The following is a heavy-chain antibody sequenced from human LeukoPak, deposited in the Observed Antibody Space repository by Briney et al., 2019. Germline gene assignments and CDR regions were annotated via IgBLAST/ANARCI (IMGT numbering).Heavy chain of an antibody. CDR3: ARGSEMATIPSDY. CDR2: IYYSGST. CDR1: GGSISSYY. J-gene: IGHJ4*02. Sequence: PSQTLSLTCTVSGGSISSYYWSWIRQPPGKGLEWIGYIYYSGSTNYNPSLKSRVTISVDTSKNQFSLKLSSVTAADTAVYYCARGSEMATIPSDYWGQGTLVTVSS. D-gene: IGHD5-24*01. V-gene: IGHV4-59*01.